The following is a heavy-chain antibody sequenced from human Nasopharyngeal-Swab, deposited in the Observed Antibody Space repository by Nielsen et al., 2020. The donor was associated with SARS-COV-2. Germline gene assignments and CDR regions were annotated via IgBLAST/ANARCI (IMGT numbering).Heavy chain of an antibody. J-gene: IGHJ4*02. V-gene: IGHV3-7*01. CDR2: IKQDGSEK. Sequence: GESLKISCAASGFTFSSYWMSWVRQAPGEGLEWVANIKQDGSEKYYVDSVKGRFTISRDNAKNSLYLQMNSLRAEDTAVYYCARKNYFDYWGQGTLVTVSS. CDR1: GFTFSSYW. CDR3: ARKNYFDY.